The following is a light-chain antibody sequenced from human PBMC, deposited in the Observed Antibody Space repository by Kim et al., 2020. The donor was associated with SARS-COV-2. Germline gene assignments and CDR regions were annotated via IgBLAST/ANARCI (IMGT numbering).Light chain of an antibody. CDR2: DVS. CDR3: TSYTSSSTLV. Sequence: QSITISCTGTSSDVGGYHYVSWYQQHPGKAPKLMIYDVSDRPSGVSNRFSGSKSGNTASLTISGLQAEDEAHYYCTSYTSSSTLVFGGGTQLTVL. V-gene: IGLV2-14*03. J-gene: IGLJ2*01. CDR1: SSDVGGYHY.